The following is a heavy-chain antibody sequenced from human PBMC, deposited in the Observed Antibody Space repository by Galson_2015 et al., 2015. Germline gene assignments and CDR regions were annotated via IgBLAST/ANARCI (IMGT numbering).Heavy chain of an antibody. J-gene: IGHJ6*03. Sequence: SETLSLTCAVYGGSFSGCYWSWIRQPPGKGLEWIGEINHSGSTNYNPSLKSRVTISVDTSKNQFSLKLSSVTAADTAVYYCASLPRIAAAVPYYYMDVWGKGTTVTVSS. CDR2: INHSGST. D-gene: IGHD6-13*01. V-gene: IGHV4-34*01. CDR1: GGSFSGCY. CDR3: ASLPRIAAAVPYYYMDV.